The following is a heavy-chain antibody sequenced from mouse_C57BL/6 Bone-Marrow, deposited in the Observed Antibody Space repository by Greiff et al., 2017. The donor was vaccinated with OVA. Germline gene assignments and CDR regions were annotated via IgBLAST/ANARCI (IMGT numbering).Heavy chain of an antibody. V-gene: IGHV5-4*03. Sequence: DVMLVESGGGLVKPGGSLKLSCAASGFTFSSYAMSWVRQTPEKRLERVATISDGGSYTYYPDNVKGRFTISRDNAKNNLYLQMSHLKSEDTAMYYCARGTGTDWYFDVWGTGTTVTVSS. CDR2: ISDGGSYT. J-gene: IGHJ1*03. CDR3: ARGTGTDWYFDV. D-gene: IGHD4-1*01. CDR1: GFTFSSYA.